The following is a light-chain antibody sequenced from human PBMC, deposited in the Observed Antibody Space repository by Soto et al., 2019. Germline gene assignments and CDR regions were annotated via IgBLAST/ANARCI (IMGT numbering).Light chain of an antibody. CDR3: QQYGTSPRT. V-gene: IGKV3-20*01. CDR2: ATS. J-gene: IGKJ1*01. CDR1: QSFSSSY. Sequence: EIVLTQSPGTLSLSPGERATLSCRASQSFSSSYLAWYQQKPGQAPRLLIYATSSRATGIPDRFSGSGSQTDFTLTNSRLEPEDFAVYYCQQYGTSPRTFGQGTKVDIK.